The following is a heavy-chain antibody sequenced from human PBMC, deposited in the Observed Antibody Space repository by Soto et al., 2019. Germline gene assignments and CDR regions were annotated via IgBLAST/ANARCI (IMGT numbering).Heavy chain of an antibody. CDR3: ARHYDSSGYGENYYYGMDV. CDR2: IIPIFGTA. CDR1: GGTFRSYA. J-gene: IGHJ6*02. Sequence: GASVKVSCKASGGTFRSYAISWVRQAPGQGLEWMGGIIPIFGTANYAQKFQGRVTITADKSTSTAYMELSSLRSEDTAVYYCARHYDSSGYGENYYYGMDVWGQGTTVTVSS. V-gene: IGHV1-69*06. D-gene: IGHD3-22*01.